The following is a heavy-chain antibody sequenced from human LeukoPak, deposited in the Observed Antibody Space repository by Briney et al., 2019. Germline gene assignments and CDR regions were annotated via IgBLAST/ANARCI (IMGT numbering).Heavy chain of an antibody. J-gene: IGHJ4*02. Sequence: ASVKVSCKASGGTFSSYTISWVRQAPGQGLEWMGRIIPILGIANYAQKFQGRVTITADKSTSTVYMELSSLRSEGTAVYYCARVTPGYGDYYFDYWGQGTLVTVSS. D-gene: IGHD4-17*01. CDR1: GGTFSSYT. CDR2: IIPILGIA. V-gene: IGHV1-69*02. CDR3: ARVTPGYGDYYFDY.